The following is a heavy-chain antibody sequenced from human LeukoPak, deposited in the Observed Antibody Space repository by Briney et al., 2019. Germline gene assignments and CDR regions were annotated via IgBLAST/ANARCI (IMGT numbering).Heavy chain of an antibody. Sequence: SETLSLTCTVSGDSITSYYWTWIRQPPGKGLEWIGYIYYSGSTNYNPPLKSRVTISVDTSKNQFSLTLSSVTAADTAVYYCARKQGDYWGQGTLVTVSS. CDR1: GDSITSYY. CDR3: ARKQGDY. CDR2: IYYSGST. J-gene: IGHJ4*02. V-gene: IGHV4-59*01. D-gene: IGHD1/OR15-1a*01.